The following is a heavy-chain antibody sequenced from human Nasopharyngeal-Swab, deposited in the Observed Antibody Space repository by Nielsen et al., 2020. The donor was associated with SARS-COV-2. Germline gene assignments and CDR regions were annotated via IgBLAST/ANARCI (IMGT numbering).Heavy chain of an antibody. D-gene: IGHD3-16*01. Sequence: GGSLRLSCAVSGFTFNNYWMHWVRQAPGTGLVWVSRINGEESRTSYADSVKGRFTISRDNAKNTLYLQMNSLRADDAAMYYCARDPNGVRGAMQDAFDLWGQGTMVTVSS. CDR1: GFTFNNYW. CDR3: ARDPNGVRGAMQDAFDL. V-gene: IGHV3-74*01. CDR2: INGEESRT. J-gene: IGHJ3*01.